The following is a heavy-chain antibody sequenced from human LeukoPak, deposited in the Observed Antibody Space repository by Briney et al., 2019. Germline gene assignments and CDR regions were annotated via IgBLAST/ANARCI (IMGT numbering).Heavy chain of an antibody. J-gene: IGHJ4*02. CDR3: AREGSIAVAGSIDY. D-gene: IGHD6-19*01. Sequence: SETLSLTCTVSGGSISSSSYYWGWIRQPPGKGLEWIGSIYYSGSTYYNPSLKSRVTISVDTSKNQFSLKLSSVTAADTAVYYCAREGSIAVAGSIDYWGQGTLVTVSS. CDR2: IYYSGST. CDR1: GGSISSSSYY. V-gene: IGHV4-39*07.